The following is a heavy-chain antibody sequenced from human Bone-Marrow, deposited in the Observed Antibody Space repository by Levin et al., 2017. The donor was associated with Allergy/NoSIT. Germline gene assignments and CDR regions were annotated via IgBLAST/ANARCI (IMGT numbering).Heavy chain of an antibody. CDR1: GFTFSTYS. CDR3: VRDLVGSSWTYYFEY. D-gene: IGHD6-13*01. Sequence: PGGSLRLSCAASGFTFSTYSMNWVRQAPGKGLEWVSYISSSGSTMRHADSVKGRFTISRDNARNSLYLQMNSLRDDDTAVYYCVRDLVGSSWTYYFEYWGQGTLVTVSS. CDR2: ISSSGSTM. V-gene: IGHV3-48*02. J-gene: IGHJ4*01.